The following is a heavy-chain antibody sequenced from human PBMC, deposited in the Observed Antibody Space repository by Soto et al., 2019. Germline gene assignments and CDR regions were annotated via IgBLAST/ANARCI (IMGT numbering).Heavy chain of an antibody. D-gene: IGHD5-12*01. CDR3: ARGGRGVDSGWNIDY. CDR2: IIPIFGTA. Sequence: QVQLVQSGAEVKKPGSSVKVSCKASGGTFSSYAISWVRQAPGQGLEWMGGIIPIFGTANYAQKFQGRVTSXXDXSXXTAYRELSSLSSEDTAVYYCARGGRGVDSGWNIDYWGQGTLVTVSS. V-gene: IGHV1-69*12. CDR1: GGTFSSYA. J-gene: IGHJ4*02.